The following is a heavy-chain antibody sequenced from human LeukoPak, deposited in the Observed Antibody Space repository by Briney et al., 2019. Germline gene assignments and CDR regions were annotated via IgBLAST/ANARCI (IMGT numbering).Heavy chain of an antibody. V-gene: IGHV1-69*05. CDR2: IIPIFGTA. J-gene: IGHJ6*03. CDR3: AREQDYYYYMDV. CDR1: GGTFSSYA. Sequence: SVKVSCKASGGTFSSYAISWVRQAPGQGLEWMGGIIPIFGTANYAQKFQGRVTITTDESTSTAYMELSSLRSEDTAVYYCAREQDYYYYMDVWGKGTTVTVSS.